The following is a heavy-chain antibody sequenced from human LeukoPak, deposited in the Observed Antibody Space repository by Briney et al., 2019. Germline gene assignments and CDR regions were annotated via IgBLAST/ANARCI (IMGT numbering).Heavy chain of an antibody. CDR1: GLTFSTYA. CDR3: AKGPPDSSTWYKRTEG. J-gene: IGHJ4*02. V-gene: IGHV3-23*01. CDR2: ISGSGDTT. D-gene: IGHD6-13*01. Sequence: GGSLRLSCAASGLTFSTYAMAWVRQAPGKGLEWVSDISGSGDTTYYADSVKGRFTISRDNSKNTLYLQMNSLRAEDTAIYYCAKGPPDSSTWYKRTEGWGQGTLVTVSS.